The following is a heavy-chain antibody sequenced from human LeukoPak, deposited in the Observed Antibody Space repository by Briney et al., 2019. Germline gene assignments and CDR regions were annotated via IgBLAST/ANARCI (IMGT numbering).Heavy chain of an antibody. V-gene: IGHV1-8*01. CDR3: ARARTASGLGGY. D-gene: IGHD3-16*01. CDR1: GYTFTSYD. CDR2: MNPNSGYT. Sequence: ASVKVSCKASGYTFTSYDINWVRQATGQGLEWMGWMNPNSGYTGYARKFQGRVTMTRNTSISTANMELSSLRSEDTALYYCARARTASGLGGYWGQGTLVTVSS. J-gene: IGHJ4*02.